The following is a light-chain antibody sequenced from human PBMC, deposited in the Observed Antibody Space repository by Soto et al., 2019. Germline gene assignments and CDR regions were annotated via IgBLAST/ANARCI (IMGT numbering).Light chain of an antibody. CDR2: KVS. Sequence: VMTQSPDSLAVSLCERATINCKSSQSVLYSSNNKNYLNWFQQRPGQSPRRLIYKVSNRDSGVPDRFSGSGSGTDFTLKISRVEAEDVGVYYCMQGTHWPPFTFGQGTRLEIK. V-gene: IGKV2-30*01. J-gene: IGKJ5*01. CDR1: QSVLYSSNNKNY. CDR3: MQGTHWPPFT.